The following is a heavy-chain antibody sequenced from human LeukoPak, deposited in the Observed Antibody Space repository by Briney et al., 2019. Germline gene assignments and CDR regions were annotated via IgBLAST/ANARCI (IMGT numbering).Heavy chain of an antibody. CDR1: GDGFTRHT. Sequence: PGGSLRLSCAGSGDGFTRHTMNWVRRAPGKGLEWVSAISGSGGSTYYADSVKGRFTISRDNSKNTLYLQMNSLRAEDTAVYYCAKSLPRWYSGYDSDYWGQGTLVTVSS. V-gene: IGHV3-23*01. J-gene: IGHJ4*02. CDR2: ISGSGGST. D-gene: IGHD5-12*01. CDR3: AKSLPRWYSGYDSDY.